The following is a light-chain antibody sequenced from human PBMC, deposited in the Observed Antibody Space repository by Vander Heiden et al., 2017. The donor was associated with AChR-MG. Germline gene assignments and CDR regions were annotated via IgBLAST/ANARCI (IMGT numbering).Light chain of an antibody. Sequence: QSALTQPASVSGSPGQSITIPCTGTSSDVGNYNLVPWYQQPPGKAPNLILYDVIKRPSGVSNRFSGAKSGNTASLTISGLQTEDEADYYCISNTDSSTRWVFGTGTKVTVL. CDR1: SSDVGNYNL. V-gene: IGLV2-14*02. CDR2: DVI. CDR3: ISNTDSSTRWV. J-gene: IGLJ1*01.